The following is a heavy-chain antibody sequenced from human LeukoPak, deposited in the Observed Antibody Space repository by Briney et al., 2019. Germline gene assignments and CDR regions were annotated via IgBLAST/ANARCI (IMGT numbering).Heavy chain of an antibody. J-gene: IGHJ4*02. CDR3: AREGSSGYLDY. Sequence: GGSLRLSCAASGFNVRSNYMSWVRQAPGKGLEWVSVIYSGGSPYYADSVKGRFTISRDNSKNTLFLQMNSLRVDDTAVYYCAREGSSGYLDYWGQGTLVTVSS. CDR2: IYSGGSP. D-gene: IGHD3-10*01. CDR1: GFNVRSNY. V-gene: IGHV3-53*05.